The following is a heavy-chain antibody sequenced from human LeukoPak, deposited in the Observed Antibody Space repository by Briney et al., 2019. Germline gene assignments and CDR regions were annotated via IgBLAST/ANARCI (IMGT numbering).Heavy chain of an antibody. J-gene: IGHJ6*04. V-gene: IGHV3-23*01. CDR3: AKDRWFGELLYCGMHV. D-gene: IGHD3-10*01. CDR1: GFTFSSHA. Sequence: GGSLRTSCAASGFTFSSHAMSWVRQAPGKGLEWVSAISGSGGSTYYADSVKGRFTISRDNSKNTLYLQMNSLRAEDTAVYYCAKDRWFGELLYCGMHVWGKGTTVTVSS. CDR2: ISGSGGST.